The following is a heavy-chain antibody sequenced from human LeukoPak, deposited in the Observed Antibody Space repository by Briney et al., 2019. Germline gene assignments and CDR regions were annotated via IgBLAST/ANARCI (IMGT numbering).Heavy chain of an antibody. J-gene: IGHJ4*02. D-gene: IGHD3-22*01. CDR2: ISWDGGST. CDR1: GFTFDDYA. V-gene: IGHV3-43D*03. Sequence: PGGSLRLSCAASGFTFDDYAMHWVRQAPGKGLEWVSLISWDGGSTYYADFVKGRFTISRDNSKNSLYLQMNSLRAEDTALYYCAKDINYYDSSGLDYWGQGTLVTVSS. CDR3: AKDINYYDSSGLDY.